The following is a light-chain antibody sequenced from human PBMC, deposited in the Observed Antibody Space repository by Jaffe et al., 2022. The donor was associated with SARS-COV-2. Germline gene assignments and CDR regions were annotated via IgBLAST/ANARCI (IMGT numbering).Light chain of an antibody. Sequence: VLTQSPGILSLSPGERATLSCRTSQSVNSNYIAWYQQKPGQAPRLLIYGASTRATGIPDRFSGSGSGTDFTLTISRLEPEDFAVYYCQQYGSALFTFGPGTKVDIK. J-gene: IGKJ3*01. CDR2: GAS. V-gene: IGKV3-20*01. CDR1: QSVNSNY. CDR3: QQYGSALFT.